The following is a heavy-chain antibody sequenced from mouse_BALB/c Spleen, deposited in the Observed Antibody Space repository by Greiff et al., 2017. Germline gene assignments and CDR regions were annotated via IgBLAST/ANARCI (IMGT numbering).Heavy chain of an antibody. CDR2: INPSTGYT. D-gene: IGHD1-1*01. Sequence: QVQLQQSGAELAKPGASVKMSCKASGYTFTSSWMHWVKQRPGQGLEWIGYINPSTGYTEYNQKFKDKATLTADKSSSTAYMQLSSLTSEDSAVYYCARSTVDYWGQGTTLTVSS. V-gene: IGHV1-7*01. CDR1: GYTFTSSW. J-gene: IGHJ2*01. CDR3: ARSTVDY.